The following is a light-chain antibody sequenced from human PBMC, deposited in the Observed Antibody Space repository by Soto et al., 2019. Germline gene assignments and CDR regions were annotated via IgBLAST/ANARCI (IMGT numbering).Light chain of an antibody. CDR1: QSVSSSF. V-gene: IGKV3-20*01. J-gene: IGKJ1*01. Sequence: EMVLTQSPGTLSLSPGERATLSYRASQSVSSSFLAWYQQKPGQAPRLLIYGASSRATGFPDRFSGSGSGTDFTLTISRLEPEDFAVYYCQLYDNSQWKFAQGTKVDIK. CDR3: QLYDNSQWK. CDR2: GAS.